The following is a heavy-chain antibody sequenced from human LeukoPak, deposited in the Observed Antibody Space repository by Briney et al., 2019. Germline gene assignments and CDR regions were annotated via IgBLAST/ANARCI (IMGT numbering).Heavy chain of an antibody. CDR1: GGSIGSSSYY. J-gene: IGHJ4*02. Sequence: SETLSLTCTVSGGSIGSSSYYWGWIRQPPGKGLEWIGDIYYSGSTYFNPSLKSRVTISVDTSKNQFSLKLSSVTAADTAVYYCARGRAYYDILTGYLGDFDYWGQGTLVTVSS. CDR3: ARGRAYYDILTGYLGDFDY. V-gene: IGHV4-39*01. CDR2: IYYSGST. D-gene: IGHD3-9*01.